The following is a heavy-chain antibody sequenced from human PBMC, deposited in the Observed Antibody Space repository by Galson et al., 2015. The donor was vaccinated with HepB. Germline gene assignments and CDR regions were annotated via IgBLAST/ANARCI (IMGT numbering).Heavy chain of an antibody. J-gene: IGHJ3*02. D-gene: IGHD4/OR15-4a*01. CDR1: GFTFSNYG. CDR2: ISYDGSNK. Sequence: SLRLSCAASGFTFSNYGMHWVRQAPGKGLEWVAVISYDGSNKYYADSVKGRFTISRDISRNTLYLQMNSLRAGDTAMYYCAREEKDYGDTGAFDIWGQGIMVIFSS. CDR3: AREEKDYGDTGAFDI. V-gene: IGHV3-30*03.